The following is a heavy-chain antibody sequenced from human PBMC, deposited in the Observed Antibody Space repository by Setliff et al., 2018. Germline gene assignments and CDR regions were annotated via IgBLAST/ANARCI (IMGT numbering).Heavy chain of an antibody. V-gene: IGHV1-18*01. Sequence: ASVKVSCKSSGFTFTDYGITWVRQVPGQGLEWMGWINNYNFNTQYAQKFQGRVTVTTDTSTTTAYMELRRLRADDTAVYYCARINFYVSSGYYYAPELWGQGTTVTVSS. CDR3: ARINFYVSSGYYYAPEL. CDR1: GFTFTDYG. CDR2: INNYNFNT. D-gene: IGHD3-22*01. J-gene: IGHJ4*02.